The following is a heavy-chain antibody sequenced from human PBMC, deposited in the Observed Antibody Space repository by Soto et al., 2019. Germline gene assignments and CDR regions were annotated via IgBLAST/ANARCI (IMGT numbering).Heavy chain of an antibody. CDR1: GGSVTTNYW. CDR3: GMSRGWYPIHA. Sequence: SETLSLTCAVSGGSVTTNYWLGWVRQSPVTGLEWIGDMSHSGPTNYSPSLKSRVTLSVDTSKNQFSLELKSVTAADTAVYFCGMSRGWYPIHAWGQGTPVTVS. V-gene: IGHV4-4*02. D-gene: IGHD6-19*01. CDR2: MSHSGPT. J-gene: IGHJ5*02.